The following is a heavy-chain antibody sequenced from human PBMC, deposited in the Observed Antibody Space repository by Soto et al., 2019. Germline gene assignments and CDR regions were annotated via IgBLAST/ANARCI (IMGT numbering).Heavy chain of an antibody. CDR2: IYYSGST. V-gene: IGHV4-39*07. J-gene: IGHJ5*02. CDR1: GGSISSSSYY. CDR3: ARDHYCSGGSCYSNWFDP. D-gene: IGHD2-15*01. Sequence: NPSETLSLTCTVSGGSISSSSYYWGWIRQPPGKGLEWIGSIYYSGSTYYNPSLKSRVTISVDTSKNQFSLKLSSVTAADTAVYYCARDHYCSGGSCYSNWFDPWGQGTLVTVSS.